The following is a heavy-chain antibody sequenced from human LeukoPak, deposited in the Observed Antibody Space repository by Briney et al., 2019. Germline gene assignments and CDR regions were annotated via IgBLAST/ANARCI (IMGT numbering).Heavy chain of an antibody. CDR2: INPNSGGT. CDR1: GSTFTGYY. J-gene: IGHJ4*02. Sequence: ASVKVSCKASGSTFTGYYIHWVRQAPGQGPEWMSWINPNSGGTNYAQKFQGRVTMTRDTSISTAYMELSRLRSDDTAVYFCARDLRLLGDLPPYWGQGTLVTVSS. CDR3: ARDLRLLGDLPPY. D-gene: IGHD3-16*01. V-gene: IGHV1-2*02.